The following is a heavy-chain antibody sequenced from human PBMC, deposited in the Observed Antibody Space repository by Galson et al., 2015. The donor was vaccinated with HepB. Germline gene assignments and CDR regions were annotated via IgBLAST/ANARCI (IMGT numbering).Heavy chain of an antibody. Sequence: SLRLSCAASGFTFSSYGMHWVRQAPGKGLEWVAVIWYDGSNKYYADSVKGRFTISRDNSKNTLYLQMNSLRAEDTAVYYCARSCSGQQLVTTYFDYWGQGTLVTVSS. D-gene: IGHD6-13*01. CDR3: ARSCSGQQLVTTYFDY. J-gene: IGHJ4*02. CDR2: IWYDGSNK. CDR1: GFTFSSYG. V-gene: IGHV3-33*01.